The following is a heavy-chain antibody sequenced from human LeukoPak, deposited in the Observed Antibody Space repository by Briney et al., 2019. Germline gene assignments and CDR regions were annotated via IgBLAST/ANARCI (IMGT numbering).Heavy chain of an antibody. V-gene: IGHV1-69*04. J-gene: IGHJ4*02. CDR3: ARDAEMEPLDY. Sequence: ASVKVSCKASGGTFSSYAISWVRQAPGQGLEWMGRIIPILGIANYAQKFQGRVTITADESTSTAYMELSSLRSEDTAVYYCARDAEMEPLDYWGQGTLVTVSS. CDR1: GGTFSSYA. CDR2: IIPILGIA. D-gene: IGHD1-1*01.